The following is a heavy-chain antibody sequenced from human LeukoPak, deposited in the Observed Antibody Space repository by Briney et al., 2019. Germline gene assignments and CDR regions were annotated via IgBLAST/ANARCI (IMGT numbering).Heavy chain of an antibody. Sequence: PSETLSLTCAVYGGSFSGYYWSWIRQPPGKGLEWIGEMNHSGSTNYNPSLKSRVTISVDTSKNQFSLKLSSVTAADTGVYYCARVDGDYFGWFDPWGRGTLVSASS. D-gene: IGHD4-17*01. V-gene: IGHV4-34*01. CDR1: GGSFSGYY. CDR3: ARVDGDYFGWFDP. CDR2: MNHSGST. J-gene: IGHJ5*02.